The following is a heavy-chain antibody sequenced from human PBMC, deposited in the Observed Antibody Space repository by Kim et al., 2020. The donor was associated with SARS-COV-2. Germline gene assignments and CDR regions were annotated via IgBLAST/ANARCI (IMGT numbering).Heavy chain of an antibody. D-gene: IGHD1-26*01. Sequence: ADSVKGRFTISRDNAKNSLYLQMNSLRAEDTAVYYCATSRGSSPHDAFDIWGQGTMVTVSS. V-gene: IGHV3-11*01. J-gene: IGHJ3*02. CDR3: ATSRGSSPHDAFDI.